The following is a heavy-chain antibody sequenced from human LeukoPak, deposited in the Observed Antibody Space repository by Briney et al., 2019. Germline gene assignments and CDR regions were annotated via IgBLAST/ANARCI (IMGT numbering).Heavy chain of an antibody. J-gene: IGHJ4*02. CDR3: ARLYCSSTSCNLDY. V-gene: IGHV1-18*01. D-gene: IGHD2-2*01. CDR2: ISAYNGNT. Sequence: ASVKVSCKASGYTFTSYGISWVRQAPGQGVEWMGWISAYNGNTNYAQKLQGRVTMTRDTSTSTVYIELSSLRSEDTAVYYCARLYCSSTSCNLDYWGQGTLVTVSS. CDR1: GYTFTSYG.